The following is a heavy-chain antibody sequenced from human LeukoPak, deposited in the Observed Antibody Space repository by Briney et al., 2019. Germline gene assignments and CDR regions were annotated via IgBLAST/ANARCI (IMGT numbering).Heavy chain of an antibody. CDR2: ITSSSNYI. V-gene: IGHV3-21*01. D-gene: IGHD6-13*01. CDR1: EFTLSRYT. CDR3: ARAKFSSSWYEGDDAFDV. Sequence: RGSLRLSCTASEFTLSRYTMNWVRQAPGKGLEWVSSITSSSNYIHYADSVKGRFTISRDNAKSSLYLQMNSLRAEDTAIYSCARAKFSSSWYEGDDAFDVWGLGTIVTVSS. J-gene: IGHJ3*01.